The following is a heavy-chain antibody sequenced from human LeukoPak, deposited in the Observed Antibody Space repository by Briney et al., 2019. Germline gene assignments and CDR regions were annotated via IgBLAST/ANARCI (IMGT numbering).Heavy chain of an antibody. V-gene: IGHV1-2*02. CDR1: GYTFTGYY. Sequence: ASVKVSCKASGYTFTGYYMHWVRQAPGQGLEWMGWINPNSGGTNYAQKFQGRVTMTRDTSISTAYMELSRLRSDDTAVYYCARDSGMDYSDSSGYYYVLLRNWGQGTLITVSS. J-gene: IGHJ4*02. CDR3: ARDSGMDYSDSSGYYYVLLRN. CDR2: INPNSGGT. D-gene: IGHD3-22*01.